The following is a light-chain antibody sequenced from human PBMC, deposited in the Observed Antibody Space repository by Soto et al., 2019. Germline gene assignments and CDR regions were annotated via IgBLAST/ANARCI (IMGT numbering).Light chain of an antibody. CDR1: QAISSY. CDR2: KAS. Sequence: LQVSHSSSCLSASDRQRVSLQLLASQAISSYLAWYQQKPGKAPRLLIYKASTLEIGVPSRFSGSGAGTEFASTTCRQQCEDVVTHYRTVSADLLGTFAHGTRLEIK. CDR3: TVSADLLGT. V-gene: IGKV1-9*01. J-gene: IGKJ2*02.